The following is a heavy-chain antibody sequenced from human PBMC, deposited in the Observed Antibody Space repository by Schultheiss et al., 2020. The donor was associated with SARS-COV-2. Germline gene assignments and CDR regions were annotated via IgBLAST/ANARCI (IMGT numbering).Heavy chain of an antibody. CDR1: GFTFSSYG. D-gene: IGHD4-17*01. J-gene: IGHJ6*02. V-gene: IGHV3-21*01. Sequence: GESLKISCAASGFTFSSYGMHWVRQAPGKGLVWVSAISGSGGSKYYADSVKGRFTISRDNAKNSLYLQMNSLRAEDTAVYYCARGGKFFYGDYVGGMDVWGQGTTGTVSS. CDR2: ISGSGGSK. CDR3: ARGGKFFYGDYVGGMDV.